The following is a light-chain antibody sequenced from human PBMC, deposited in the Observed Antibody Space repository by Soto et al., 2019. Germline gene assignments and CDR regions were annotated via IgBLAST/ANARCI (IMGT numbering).Light chain of an antibody. CDR1: QSIASY. CDR3: QQSFSTPVT. J-gene: IGKJ2*01. CDR2: SAS. Sequence: DIQMTQSPSSLSASVGNRVTITCRASQSIASYLNWYQQKPGKAPNLLIYSASSLQSGVPSRFSGSGSGTDFTLTICSLQPEDFATYYCQQSFSTPVTFGQGTKLEIK. V-gene: IGKV1-39*01.